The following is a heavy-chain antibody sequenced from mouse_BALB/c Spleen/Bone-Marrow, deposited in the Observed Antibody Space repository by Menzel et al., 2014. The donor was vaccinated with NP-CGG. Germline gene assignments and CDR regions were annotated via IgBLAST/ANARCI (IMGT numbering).Heavy chain of an antibody. CDR2: IWAGGST. CDR3: ARDDVYGGQCYAIDY. J-gene: IGHJ4*01. D-gene: IGHD1-1*02. V-gene: IGHV2-9*02. Sequence: VMFQESGAGVVAPSQSLSITCTVSGFSLSSYGVHWVRQPPGKGLEWLGAIWAGGSTNYNSAIMSRLSIIKDNSKKQLFLKKNSLQTDEAAMYYCARDDVYGGQCYAIDYWGLGTSVTVSS. CDR1: GFSLSSYG.